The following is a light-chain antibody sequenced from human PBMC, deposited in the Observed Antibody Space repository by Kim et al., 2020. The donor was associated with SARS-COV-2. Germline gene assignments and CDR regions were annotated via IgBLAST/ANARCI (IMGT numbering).Light chain of an antibody. CDR3: NSRASSGNQWV. CDR2: GKN. V-gene: IGLV3-19*01. Sequence: SSELTQDPAVSVALGQTVRITCQGDSLRSYYASWYQQKPGQAPVLVIYGKNNRPSGIPDRFSGSSPGNTASLTINGAQAEDEADYYCNSRASSGNQWVFG. J-gene: IGLJ3*02. CDR1: SLRSYY.